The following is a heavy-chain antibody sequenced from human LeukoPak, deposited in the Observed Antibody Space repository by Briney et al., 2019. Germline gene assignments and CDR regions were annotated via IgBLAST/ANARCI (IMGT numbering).Heavy chain of an antibody. CDR3: GSYDILTGAFDY. Sequence: PSETLSLTCTVSGGSISSSSYYWGWIRQPPGKGLEWIGSIYYSGSTYYNPSLKSRVTISVDTSKNQFSLKLSSVTAADTAVYYCGSYDILTGAFDYWGQGTQVTVSS. J-gene: IGHJ4*02. V-gene: IGHV4-39*07. CDR1: GGSISSSSYY. D-gene: IGHD3-9*01. CDR2: IYYSGST.